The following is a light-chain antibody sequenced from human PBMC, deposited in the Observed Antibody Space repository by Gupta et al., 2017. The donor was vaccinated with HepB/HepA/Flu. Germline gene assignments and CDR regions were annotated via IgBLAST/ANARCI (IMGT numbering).Light chain of an antibody. Sequence: DIHMTQSPPTLSASVGDRVTITCRASQSISSWLAWYQQKPGKAPKLLIYKASSLESGVPSRFSGSGSGTEFTLTISSLQPDDFATYYCQQYNSYPHTFGQGTKLEIK. CDR2: KAS. CDR3: QQYNSYPHT. J-gene: IGKJ2*01. CDR1: QSISSW. V-gene: IGKV1-5*03.